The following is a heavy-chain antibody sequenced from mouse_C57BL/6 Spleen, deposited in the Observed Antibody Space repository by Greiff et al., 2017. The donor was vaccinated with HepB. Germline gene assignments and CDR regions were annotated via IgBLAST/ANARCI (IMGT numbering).Heavy chain of an antibody. J-gene: IGHJ2*01. Sequence: QVQLQESGPGLVAPSQSLSITCTVSGFSLTSYAISWVRQPPGKGLEWLGVIWTGGGTNYNSALKSRLSISKDNSKSQVFLKMNSLQTDDTARYYCARNPYSNYHYYFDYWGQGTTLTVSS. V-gene: IGHV2-9-1*01. CDR3: ARNPYSNYHYYFDY. CDR2: IWTGGGT. CDR1: GFSLTSYA. D-gene: IGHD2-5*01.